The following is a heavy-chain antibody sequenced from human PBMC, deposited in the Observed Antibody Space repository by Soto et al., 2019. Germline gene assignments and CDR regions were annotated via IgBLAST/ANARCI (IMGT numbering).Heavy chain of an antibody. D-gene: IGHD6-13*01. V-gene: IGHV1-69*13. CDR2: IIPIFGTA. CDR3: ARSRDSRIAAAGTFGDYYYYGMDV. J-gene: IGHJ6*02. Sequence: ASVKVSCKASGGTFSSYAISWVRQAPGQGLEWMGGIIPIFGTANYAQKFQGRVTITADESTSTAYMELSSLRSEDTAVYYCARSRDSRIAAAGTFGDYYYYGMDVWGQGTTVTVSS. CDR1: GGTFSSYA.